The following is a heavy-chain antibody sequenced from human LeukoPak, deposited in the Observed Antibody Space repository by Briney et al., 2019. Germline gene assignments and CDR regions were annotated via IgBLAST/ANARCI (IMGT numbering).Heavy chain of an antibody. Sequence: GGSLRLSCAASGFTFSSYSMNWVRQAPGKGLEWVSSISSSSSYIYYADSVKGRFTISRDNAKNSLYLQMNSLRAEDTAVYYCARGPHYYGDYISWFPEAFHIWGQGTVVSVSP. CDR3: ARGPHYYGDYISWFPEAFHI. CDR2: ISSSSSYI. D-gene: IGHD4-17*01. CDR1: GFTFSSYS. J-gene: IGHJ3*02. V-gene: IGHV3-21*01.